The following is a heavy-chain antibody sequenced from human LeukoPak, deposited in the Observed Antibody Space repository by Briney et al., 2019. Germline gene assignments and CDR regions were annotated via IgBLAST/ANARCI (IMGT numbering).Heavy chain of an antibody. D-gene: IGHD5-24*01. Sequence: GKSLRLSCAASGFSFSSFAMHWVRQAPGKGLEWVSAISGSGGSTYYADSVKGRFTISRDNSKNTLYLQMNSLRAEDTAVYYCAKDRRWLQLGGFDYWGQGTLVTVSS. CDR1: GFSFSSFA. CDR2: ISGSGGST. V-gene: IGHV3-23*01. J-gene: IGHJ4*02. CDR3: AKDRRWLQLGGFDY.